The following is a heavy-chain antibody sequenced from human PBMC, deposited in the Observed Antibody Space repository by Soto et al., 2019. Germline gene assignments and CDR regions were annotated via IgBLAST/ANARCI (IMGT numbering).Heavy chain of an antibody. V-gene: IGHV3-48*03. D-gene: IGHD3-16*01. Sequence: EVQVVESGGGLVQPGGSLRLSCVASGFPFSNFEMNWIRQAPGKGLEWISYIAGGGAAYYADSVKGRFTISRDNAKNSLFLQMNSVGVGDTAGYYCVGGGLRYFDHWGRGTLVTVSS. CDR2: IAGGGAA. CDR3: VGGGLRYFDH. J-gene: IGHJ4*02. CDR1: GFPFSNFE.